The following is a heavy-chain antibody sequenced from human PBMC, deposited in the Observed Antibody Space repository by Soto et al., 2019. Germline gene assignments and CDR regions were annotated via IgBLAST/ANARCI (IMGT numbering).Heavy chain of an antibody. J-gene: IGHJ4*02. CDR3: DRVPDY. CDR2: IYHSGNI. V-gene: IGHV4-30-2*01. CDR1: GGSISSGGYS. Sequence: SETLSLTCAVSGGSISSGGYSWSWIRQPPGKGLEWIGYIYHSGNIYYNPSLKSRVTISVDRSKNQLSLKLSSVTAADTAVYYCDRVPDYWGQGTLVTVS.